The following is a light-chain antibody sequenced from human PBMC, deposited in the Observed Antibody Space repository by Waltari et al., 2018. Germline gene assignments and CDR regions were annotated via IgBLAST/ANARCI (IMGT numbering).Light chain of an antibody. CDR2: EVS. Sequence: QSALTQPASVSVSPGQSITISCTGSSSDVGAYTYVSCYQQHPGKAPKLMIYEVSNRPSGVSNRFSGSKSGNTASLTISWLLAEDEADYYCISYSSSTTLGVFGGGTKLTVL. V-gene: IGLV2-14*03. CDR1: SSDVGAYTY. J-gene: IGLJ2*01. CDR3: ISYSSSTTLGV.